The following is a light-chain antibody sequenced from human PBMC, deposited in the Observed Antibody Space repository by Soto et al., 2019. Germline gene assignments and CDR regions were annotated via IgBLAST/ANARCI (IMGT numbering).Light chain of an antibody. Sequence: EMVFTQSPPPLSLSPGERATLSCRASQSVSSYLAWYQQKPGQAPRLLIYDASNRATGVPARFSGSGSGTDFTLTISSLDLEDFAVYYCQLRSNLPITFGQGTRLEIK. J-gene: IGKJ5*01. CDR3: QLRSNLPIT. CDR1: QSVSSY. V-gene: IGKV3-11*01. CDR2: DAS.